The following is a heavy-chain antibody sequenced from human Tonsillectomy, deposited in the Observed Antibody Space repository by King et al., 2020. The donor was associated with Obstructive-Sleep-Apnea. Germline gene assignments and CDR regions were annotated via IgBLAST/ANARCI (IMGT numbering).Heavy chain of an antibody. Sequence: VQLVESGGGLVQPGGSLRLSCAASGFSFSTYGINWVRQAPGKGLGWVSAISSGGGHTYQADTVKGRFTISRDNSKNTLYLQMNSLIAEDTAVYYCAKGGPGDVEVAHKNYWGQGTLVIVSS. J-gene: IGHJ4*02. CDR1: GFSFSTYG. CDR2: ISSGGGHT. V-gene: IGHV3-23*04. CDR3: AKGGPGDVEVAHKNY. D-gene: IGHD2-15*01.